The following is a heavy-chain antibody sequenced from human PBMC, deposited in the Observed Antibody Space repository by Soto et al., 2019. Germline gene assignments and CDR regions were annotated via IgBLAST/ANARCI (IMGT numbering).Heavy chain of an antibody. CDR1: GFTFSSYA. CDR2: ISGSGGST. D-gene: IGHD3-9*01. V-gene: IGHV3-23*01. Sequence: GGSLRLSCAASGFTFSSYAMSWVRQAPGKGLEWVSAISGSGGSTYYADSVKGRFTISRDNSKNTLYLQMNSLRAEDTAVYYCAKDEVYFEWPDAFDTWGQGTMVTVSS. J-gene: IGHJ3*02. CDR3: AKDEVYFEWPDAFDT.